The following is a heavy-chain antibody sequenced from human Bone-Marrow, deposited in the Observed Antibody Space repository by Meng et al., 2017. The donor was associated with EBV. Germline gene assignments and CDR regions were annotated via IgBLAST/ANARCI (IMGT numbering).Heavy chain of an antibody. J-gene: IGHJ4*02. CDR3: ARADVDTSMVNPKLSFDY. CDR1: GGSISGNNYY. D-gene: IGHD5-18*01. CDR2: IHYTGST. Sequence: LESGPGPVKPSATLSLTCTVFGGSISGNNYYWGWIRQPPGKGLEWIGSIHYTGSTYYYPSLKSRVTISGDTSKRQFSLKLSSVTAADTAVYYCARADVDTSMVNPKLSFDYWGQGTLVTVSS. V-gene: IGHV4-39*07.